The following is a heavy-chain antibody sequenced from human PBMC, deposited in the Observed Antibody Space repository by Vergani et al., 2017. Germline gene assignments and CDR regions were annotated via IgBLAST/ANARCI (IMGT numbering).Heavy chain of an antibody. V-gene: IGHV3-21*02. CDR2: ISGSSSYV. D-gene: IGHD2-8*01. CDR3: AGGLWDCTHIRCSPPSY. J-gene: IGHJ4*02. Sequence: EVQLVESGGGLVKPGGSLRLSCAASGFSFSSYSMNWVRQAPGKGLEWVASISGSSSYVFYRDSVEGRFTITRDNAKKSVYLQMNSMSAEDTAMYFWAGGLWDCTHIRCSPPSYWGQGTQVTVSS. CDR1: GFSFSSYS.